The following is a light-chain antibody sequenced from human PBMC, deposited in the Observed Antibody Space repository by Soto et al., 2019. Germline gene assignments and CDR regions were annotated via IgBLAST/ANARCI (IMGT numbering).Light chain of an antibody. J-gene: IGKJ1*01. V-gene: IGKV3-20*01. CDR3: HHYGDTPRT. CDR1: QSVSSY. CDR2: GAS. Sequence: EIVLTQSPGTLSLSPGARATLSCRASQSVSSYLAWYQQKPGQAPRLLMYGASSRATGIPDRFSGSGSGTDFTPTISRLEPEDFAVYYCHHYGDTPRTFGQGTKVDI.